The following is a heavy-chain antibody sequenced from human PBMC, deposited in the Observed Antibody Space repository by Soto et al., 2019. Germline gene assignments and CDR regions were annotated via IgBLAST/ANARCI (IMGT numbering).Heavy chain of an antibody. J-gene: IGHJ6*02. CDR1: GGSISSYY. D-gene: IGHD2-8*01. Sequence: SETLSLTCTVSGGSISSYYWSWIRQPPGKGLEWIGYIYYSGSTNYNPSLKSRVTISVDTSKNQFSLKLSSVTAADTAVYYCARGVIDCTNGVCYYYYGMDVWGQGTTVTVSS. V-gene: IGHV4-59*01. CDR3: ARGVIDCTNGVCYYYYGMDV. CDR2: IYYSGST.